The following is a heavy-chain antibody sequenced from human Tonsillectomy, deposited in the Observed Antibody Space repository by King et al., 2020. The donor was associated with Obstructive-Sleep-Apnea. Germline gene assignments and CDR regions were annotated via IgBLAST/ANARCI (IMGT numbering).Heavy chain of an antibody. CDR2: ISSDGSNK. Sequence: QVQLVESGGGVVQPGRSLKLSCAASGFTFSNYTMHWVRQAPGKGLEWVAVISSDGSNKYYADSVKGRFTISRDISKNTLYLRMNSLRAEDTAVYYCASLVGATSWDAFDIWGQGTVVSVSS. V-gene: IGHV3-30*04. D-gene: IGHD1-26*01. CDR3: ASLVGATSWDAFDI. CDR1: GFTFSNYT. J-gene: IGHJ3*02.